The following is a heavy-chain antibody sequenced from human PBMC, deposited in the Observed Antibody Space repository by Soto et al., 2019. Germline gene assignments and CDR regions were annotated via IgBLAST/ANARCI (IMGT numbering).Heavy chain of an antibody. CDR1: GFTFSTYS. Sequence: PRLSCAASGFTFSTYSMSWVRQTPGKGLEWVSGIGVGDDYRYYADSVKGRFTISIDNSKNTVFLQMSSLRAEDTARYYCAKDRQSYNSGWEPFHXWGQATVVTVSX. J-gene: IGHJ4*03. V-gene: IGHV3-23*01. CDR2: IGVGDDYR. CDR3: AKDRQSYNSGWEPFHX. D-gene: IGHD1-26*01.